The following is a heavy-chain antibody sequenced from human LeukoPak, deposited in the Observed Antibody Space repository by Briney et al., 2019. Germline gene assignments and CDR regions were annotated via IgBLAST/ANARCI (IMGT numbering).Heavy chain of an antibody. CDR2: ISYGGSNK. D-gene: IGHD7-27*01. V-gene: IGHV3-30*01. Sequence: GGSLRPSCAASGFTFSSYAMHWVRQAPGKGLEWVAVISYGGSNKYYADSVKGRFTISRDNSKNTLYLQMNSLRAEDTAVYYCARDHRVGNYYYMDVWGKGTTVTVSS. CDR3: ARDHRVGNYYYMDV. CDR1: GFTFSSYA. J-gene: IGHJ6*03.